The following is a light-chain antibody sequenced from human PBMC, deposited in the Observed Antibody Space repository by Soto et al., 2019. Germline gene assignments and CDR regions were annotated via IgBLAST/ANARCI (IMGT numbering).Light chain of an antibody. CDR1: TSNIGSNY. Sequence: QSVLTQPPSVSGTPGQRVTISCSGSTSNIGSNYVYWYQQFPGTAPKVLIYENIQRPSGVPERFSGSKSGTSASLAISGLRSEDEADYYCAAWDDSLSVVFGGGTKVTVL. CDR3: AAWDDSLSVV. V-gene: IGLV1-47*01. J-gene: IGLJ2*01. CDR2: ENI.